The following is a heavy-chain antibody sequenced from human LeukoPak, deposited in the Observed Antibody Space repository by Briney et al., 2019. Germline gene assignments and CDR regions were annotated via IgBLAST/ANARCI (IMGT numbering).Heavy chain of an antibody. Sequence: SQTLSLTCVISGDSVSSNSGTWNWIRQSPSGGLEWLGRTYYRSKWYNDYAVSVKSRIIITPDTSKNQFSLQLNSVTPEDTAVYYCAKLVGTTNHFDYWGQGTLVTVSS. CDR3: AKLVGTTNHFDY. D-gene: IGHD1-26*01. CDR2: TYYRSKWYN. V-gene: IGHV6-1*01. J-gene: IGHJ4*02. CDR1: GDSVSSNSGT.